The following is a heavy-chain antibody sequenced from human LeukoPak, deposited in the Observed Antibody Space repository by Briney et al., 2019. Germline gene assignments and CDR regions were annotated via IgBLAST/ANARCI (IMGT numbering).Heavy chain of an antibody. V-gene: IGHV1-2*04. Sequence: VASVTVSCKASGYTFTSYAMNWVRQAPGQGLEWMGWINPNSGGTNYAQKFQGWVTMTRDTSISTAYMELSRLRSDDTAVYYCACAGYYDSSGYYPNLMDVWGQGTTVTVSS. D-gene: IGHD3-22*01. CDR1: GYTFTSYA. CDR2: INPNSGGT. CDR3: ACAGYYDSSGYYPNLMDV. J-gene: IGHJ6*02.